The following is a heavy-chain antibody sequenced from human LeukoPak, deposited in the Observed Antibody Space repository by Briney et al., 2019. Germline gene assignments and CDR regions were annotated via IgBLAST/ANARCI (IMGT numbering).Heavy chain of an antibody. J-gene: IGHJ4*02. V-gene: IGHV3-21*01. CDR1: GFTFSTSA. Sequence: GRSLRLSCAASGFTFSTSAMNWVRQVPGKGLEWVSSIDYDSSHIYYAASVRGRFTISRDNARDSVYLQMNSLRVEDTAVYYCTRDPLRYLRVGHYDYWGQGTLVAVSS. D-gene: IGHD3-9*01. CDR2: IDYDSSHI. CDR3: TRDPLRYLRVGHYDY.